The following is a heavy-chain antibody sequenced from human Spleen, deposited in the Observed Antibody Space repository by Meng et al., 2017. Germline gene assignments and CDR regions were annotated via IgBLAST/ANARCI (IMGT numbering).Heavy chain of an antibody. D-gene: IGHD7-27*01. J-gene: IGHJ4*02. CDR1: GGSVSSGSYY. CDR2: IYYSGST. CDR3: ATVGMGLDS. V-gene: IGHV4-61*01. Sequence: VQLQQWGAGLVRPSETLSLTCTVSGGSVSSGSYYWSWIRQPPGKGLEWIGYIYYSGSTHYNPSLKSRVTISVDTSKNQFSLKLNSVTAADTAVYYCATVGMGLDSWGQGILVTVSS.